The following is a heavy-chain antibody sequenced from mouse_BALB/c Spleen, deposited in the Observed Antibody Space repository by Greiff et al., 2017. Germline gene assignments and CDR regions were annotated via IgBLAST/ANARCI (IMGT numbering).Heavy chain of an antibody. Sequence: QVQLQQSGAELVRPGVSVKISCKGSGYTFTDYAMHWVKQSHAKSLEWIGVISTYYGDASYNQKFKGKATMTVDKSSSTAYMELARLTSEDSAIYYCARSILLRPNWYFDVWGAGTTVTVSS. V-gene: IGHV1S137*01. J-gene: IGHJ1*01. CDR1: GYTFTDYA. CDR3: ARSILLRPNWYFDV. D-gene: IGHD1-1*01. CDR2: ISTYYGDA.